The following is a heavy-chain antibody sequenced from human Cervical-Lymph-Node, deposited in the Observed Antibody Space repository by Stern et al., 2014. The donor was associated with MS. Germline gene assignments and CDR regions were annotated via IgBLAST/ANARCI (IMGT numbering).Heavy chain of an antibody. CDR2: INAANGHT. V-gene: IGHV1-3*01. CDR1: GFTFTDYA. J-gene: IGHJ4*02. D-gene: IGHD1-1*01. Sequence: QVQLVQSGAEVKKPGASVKVSCRASGFTFTDYAIHWVRQAPGQRLELMGWINAANGHTKYSQKYQDRFTITRDTSAGTAYMELNSLRSEDTAVYFCAREKRGATGTLFDYWGQGTLVTVSS. CDR3: AREKRGATGTLFDY.